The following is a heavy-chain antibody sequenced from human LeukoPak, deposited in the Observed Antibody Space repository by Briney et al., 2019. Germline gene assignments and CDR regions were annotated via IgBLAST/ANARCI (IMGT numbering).Heavy chain of an antibody. CDR2: ISSSSSYI. Sequence: GSLRLSCAASGFTFSSYSMNWVRQAPGKGLEWVSSISSSSSYIYYADSVKGRFTISRDNAKNSLYLQMNSLRAEDTAVYYCARDSWSGYYTGLYYYGMDVWGQGTTVTVSS. CDR1: GFTFSSYS. V-gene: IGHV3-21*01. J-gene: IGHJ6*02. CDR3: ARDSWSGYYTGLYYYGMDV. D-gene: IGHD3-3*01.